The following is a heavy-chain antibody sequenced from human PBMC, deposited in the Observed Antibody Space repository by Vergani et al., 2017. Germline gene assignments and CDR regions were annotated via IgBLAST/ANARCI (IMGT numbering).Heavy chain of an antibody. CDR3: AKEGGGYCSGGTCYPEY. CDR2: ISGPGLST. V-gene: IGHV3-23*01. J-gene: IGHJ4*02. CDR1: GFTFSNSA. D-gene: IGHD2-15*01. Sequence: LESGGGLVQPGGSLRLSCAASGFTFSNSAVSWVRQAPGRGLAWVSSISGPGLSTYYADSVKGRFSISRDNSKNTVFLQMHSLRPEDTAVYYCAKEGGGYCSGGTCYPEYWGQGTLVIVSS.